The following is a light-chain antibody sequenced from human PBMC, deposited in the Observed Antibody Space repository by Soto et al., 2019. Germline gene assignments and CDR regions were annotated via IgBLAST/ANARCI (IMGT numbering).Light chain of an antibody. Sequence: DIVMTQSPDSLAVSLGERATINCKSSQSLLYSSNNKNYLAWYQQKPGQPPKLLIYWASTRESGVPDRFSGSGSGTDFTLTISSLQAEDVAVYYCQEYYDTPYTVGPGTKVDIK. J-gene: IGKJ3*01. CDR2: WAS. CDR1: QSLLYSSNNKNY. V-gene: IGKV4-1*01. CDR3: QEYYDTPYT.